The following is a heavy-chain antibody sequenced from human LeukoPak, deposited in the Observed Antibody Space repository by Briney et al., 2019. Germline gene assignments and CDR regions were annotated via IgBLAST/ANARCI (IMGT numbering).Heavy chain of an antibody. CDR2: ISAYNGNT. Sequence: ASVKVSCKASGYTFTGYYMHWVRQAPGQGLEWMGWISAYNGNTNYAQKLQGRVTMTTDTSTSTDYMELRSLRSDDTAVYYCARDFPAARLSHMDVWGKGTTVTISS. J-gene: IGHJ6*03. CDR1: GYTFTGYY. D-gene: IGHD2-2*01. CDR3: ARDFPAARLSHMDV. V-gene: IGHV1-18*04.